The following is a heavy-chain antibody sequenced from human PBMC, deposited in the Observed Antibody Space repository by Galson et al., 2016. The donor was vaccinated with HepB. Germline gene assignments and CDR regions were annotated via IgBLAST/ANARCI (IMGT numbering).Heavy chain of an antibody. CDR3: AKAVTRNTIFGVVTGKEGAHYVVDV. V-gene: IGHV3-23*01. CDR2: ISGSGGST. CDR1: GFIFSNYA. D-gene: IGHD3-3*01. Sequence: SLRLSCAASGFIFSNYAMSWVRQVPGKGLEWVSAISGSGGSTHYADSVKGRFTISRDNSKNTLYLQMNSLRAEDTAVYYCAKAVTRNTIFGVVTGKEGAHYVVDVWGQGTTVTVSS. J-gene: IGHJ6*02.